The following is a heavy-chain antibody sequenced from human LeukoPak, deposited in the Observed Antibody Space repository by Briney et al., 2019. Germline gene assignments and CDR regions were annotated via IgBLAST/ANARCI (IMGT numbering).Heavy chain of an antibody. CDR3: ARVGSIAVAGTTYYYYYYGMDV. V-gene: IGHV1-2*02. CDR2: INPNSGGT. Sequence: ASVKVSCKASGYTFTSYDINWVRQAPGQGLEWMGWINPNSGGTNYAQKFQGRVTMTRDTSISTAYMELSRLRSDDTAVYYCARVGSIAVAGTTYYYYYYGMDVWGQGTTVTVSS. D-gene: IGHD6-19*01. CDR1: GYTFTSYD. J-gene: IGHJ6*02.